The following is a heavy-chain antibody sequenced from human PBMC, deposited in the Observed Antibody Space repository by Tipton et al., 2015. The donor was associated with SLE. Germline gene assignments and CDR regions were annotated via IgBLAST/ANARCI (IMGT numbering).Heavy chain of an antibody. CDR2: IWYDGSNK. CDR3: AKDLTHDSSGYKGGAFDI. CDR1: GFTFSSYG. V-gene: IGHV3-33*06. J-gene: IGHJ3*02. Sequence: SLRLSCAASGFTFSSYGMHWVRQAPGKGLEWVAVIWYDGSNKYYADSVKGRFTISRDNSKNTLYLQMNSLRAEDTAVYYCAKDLTHDSSGYKGGAFDIWGQGTMVTVSS. D-gene: IGHD3-22*01.